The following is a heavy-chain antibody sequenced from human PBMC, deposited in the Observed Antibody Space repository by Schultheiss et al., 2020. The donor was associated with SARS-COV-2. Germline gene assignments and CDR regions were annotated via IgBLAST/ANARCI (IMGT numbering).Heavy chain of an antibody. J-gene: IGHJ4*02. D-gene: IGHD2/OR15-2a*01. Sequence: ASVKVSCKTSGYTFTSYGISWVRQAPGQGLEWMGIIKPSGGSTSYAQKFQGRVTMTRDEPTSTAHMELRSLRPDDTAVYFCAREVHGVTPHYFNPWGQGTLVTVSS. V-gene: IGHV1-46*01. CDR1: GYTFTSYG. CDR3: AREVHGVTPHYFNP. CDR2: IKPSGGST.